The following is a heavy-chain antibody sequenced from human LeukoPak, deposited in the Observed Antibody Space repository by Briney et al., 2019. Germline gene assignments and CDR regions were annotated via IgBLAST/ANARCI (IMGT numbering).Heavy chain of an antibody. CDR3: ARLRGVYSGYDSV. CDR2: INHSGST. D-gene: IGHD5-12*01. V-gene: IGHV4-34*01. J-gene: IGHJ6*04. CDR1: GGSFSGYY. Sequence: PSETLSLTCAVYGGSFSGYYWSWIRQPPGKGLESIGEINHSGSTNYNPSLKSRVTISVDTSKNQFSLKLSSVTAADTAVYYCARLRGVYSGYDSVWGKGTTVTVSS.